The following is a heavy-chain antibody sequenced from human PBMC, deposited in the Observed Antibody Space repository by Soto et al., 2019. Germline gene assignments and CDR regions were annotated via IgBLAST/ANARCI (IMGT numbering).Heavy chain of an antibody. J-gene: IGHJ4*02. Sequence: QVQLVQSGGEVKKPGASVKVSCKTSGYTFSNYDFSWVRQAPGQGLEWMGWVSNKNGVTNYAEKFRDRVTMTTDISTNTIYMVLRSLRSDDTAVYFCARERLNTGWYGFDHWGQGTQVTVSS. D-gene: IGHD6-19*01. CDR1: GYTFSNYD. CDR2: VSNKNGVT. CDR3: ARERLNTGWYGFDH. V-gene: IGHV1-18*04.